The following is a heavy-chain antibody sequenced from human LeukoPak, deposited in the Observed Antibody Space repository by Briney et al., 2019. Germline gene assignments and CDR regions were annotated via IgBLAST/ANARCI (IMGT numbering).Heavy chain of an antibody. V-gene: IGHV3-21*01. CDR2: ITSGSSYI. J-gene: IGHJ6*03. CDR3: ARHPYSGSYGAYYYYYMDV. Sequence: GGSLGLSCAASGFTFSSYNMNWVRQAPGQGLEWVSSITSGSSYIYYADSVKGRFTISRDNDKSSLYLQMNRLRAEDTSVYYCARHPYSGSYGAYYYYYMDVWGKGTTVPIFS. D-gene: IGHD1-26*01. CDR1: GFTFSSYN.